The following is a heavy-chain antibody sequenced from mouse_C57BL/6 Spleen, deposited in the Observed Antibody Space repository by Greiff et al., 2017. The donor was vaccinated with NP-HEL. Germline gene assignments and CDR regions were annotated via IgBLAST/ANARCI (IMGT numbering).Heavy chain of an antibody. Sequence: QVQLQQSGAELVRPGTSVKMSCKASGYTFTNYWIGWAKQRPGHGLEWIGDIYPGGGYTNYTEKFKGKATLTADKSSSTAYMQFSSLTSEDSAIYYCARGVTSGYYYAMDYWGQGTSVTVSS. CDR1: GYTFTNYW. D-gene: IGHD2-2*01. CDR3: ARGVTSGYYYAMDY. CDR2: IYPGGGYT. V-gene: IGHV1-63*01. J-gene: IGHJ4*01.